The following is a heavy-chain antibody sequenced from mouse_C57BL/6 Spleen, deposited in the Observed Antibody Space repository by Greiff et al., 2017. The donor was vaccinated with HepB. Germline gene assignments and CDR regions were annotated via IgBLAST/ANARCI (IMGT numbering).Heavy chain of an antibody. CDR2: IYPGDGDT. CDR1: GYAFSSYW. Sequence: VKLVESGAELVKPGASVKISCKASGYAFSSYWMNWVKQRPGKGLEWIGQIYPGDGDTNYNGKFKGKATLTADKSSSTAYMQLSSLTSEDSAVYFCARGEPDYYGSSPLFDYWGQGTTLTVSS. D-gene: IGHD1-1*01. J-gene: IGHJ2*01. V-gene: IGHV1-80*01. CDR3: ARGEPDYYGSSPLFDY.